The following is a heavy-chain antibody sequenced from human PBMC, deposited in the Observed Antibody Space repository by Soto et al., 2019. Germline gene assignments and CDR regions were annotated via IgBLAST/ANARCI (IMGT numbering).Heavy chain of an antibody. Sequence: PGGSLRLSCAASGFTFSSYAMSWVRQAPGKGLEWVSAISGSGGSTYYADSVKGRFTISRDNSKNTLYLQMNSLRAEDTAVYYCAKERGGYGSGSYYGFGYYYYYGMDVWGQGTTVTVSS. D-gene: IGHD3-10*01. CDR3: AKERGGYGSGSYYGFGYYYYYGMDV. CDR2: ISGSGGST. J-gene: IGHJ6*02. CDR1: GFTFSSYA. V-gene: IGHV3-23*01.